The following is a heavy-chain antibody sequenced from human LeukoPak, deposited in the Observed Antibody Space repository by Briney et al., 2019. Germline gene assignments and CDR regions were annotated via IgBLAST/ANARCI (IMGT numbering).Heavy chain of an antibody. V-gene: IGHV3-74*01. D-gene: IGHD6-13*01. CDR1: GFTFSSYW. Sequence: GGSLRLSCAASGFTFSSYWMHWVRQAPGKGLVWVSGINSDGSSTSYADSVKGRFTISRDNAKNTLYLQMNSLKTEDTAVYYCTTDWYDYWGQGTLITVSS. CDR3: TTDWYDY. CDR2: INSDGSST. J-gene: IGHJ4*02.